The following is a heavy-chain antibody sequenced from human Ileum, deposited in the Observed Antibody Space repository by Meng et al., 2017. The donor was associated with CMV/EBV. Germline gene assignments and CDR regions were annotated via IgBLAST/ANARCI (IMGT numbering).Heavy chain of an antibody. CDR2: IGTSGTTI. J-gene: IGHJ4*02. CDR1: GLTFNTYE. Sequence: GESLKISCAASGLTFNTYEMNWVRQAPGKGLEWVSYIGTSGTTIWYADSVRGRFTISRDNAKNTLYLQMDSLRAEDTAVYYCARDKSARDSSAYDYWGQGTLVTVSS. V-gene: IGHV3-48*03. CDR3: ARDKSARDSSAYDY. D-gene: IGHD3-22*01.